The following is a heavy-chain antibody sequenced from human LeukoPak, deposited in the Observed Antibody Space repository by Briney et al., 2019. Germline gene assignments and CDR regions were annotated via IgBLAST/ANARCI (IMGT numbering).Heavy chain of an antibody. J-gene: IGHJ3*02. CDR3: ARARAPVTRISSFDI. V-gene: IGHV1-46*01. D-gene: IGHD4-17*01. CDR1: GYTFTSYY. CDR2: INPSGGST. Sequence: ASVKVSCKASGYTFTSYYMHWVRQAPGQGLEWMGIINPSGGSTSYAQKFQGRVTMTRDMSTSTVYMELSSLRSEDTAVYYCARARAPVTRISSFDIWGQGTMVTVSS.